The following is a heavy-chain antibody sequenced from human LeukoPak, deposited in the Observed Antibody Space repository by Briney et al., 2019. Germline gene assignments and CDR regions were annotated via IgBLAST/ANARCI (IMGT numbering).Heavy chain of an antibody. CDR2: VHLDGRT. D-gene: IGHD6-25*01. J-gene: IGHJ4*02. CDR3: AREGGFYRPLDY. CDR1: GGSVTSTNW. V-gene: IGHV4-4*02. Sequence: SETLSLTCDVSGGSVTSTNWWTWIRQPPGKGLEWIGEVHLDGRTNYNPSLKSRLVMSADLPENHISLKLTSVTAADTAVYYCAREGGFYRPLDYSGQGTLVTVSS.